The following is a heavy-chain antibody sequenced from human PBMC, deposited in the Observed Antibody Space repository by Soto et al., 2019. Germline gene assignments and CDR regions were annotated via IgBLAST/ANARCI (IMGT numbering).Heavy chain of an antibody. CDR3: ARHGVEMATITLHYFDY. D-gene: IGHD5-12*01. CDR2: IYPGDSDT. V-gene: IGHV5-51*01. J-gene: IGHJ4*02. CDR1: GYSFTSYW. Sequence: PGESLKISCKGSGYSFTSYWIGWVRQMPGKGLEWMGIIYPGDSDTRYSPSFQGQVTISADKSISTAYLQWSSLKASDTAMYYCARHGVEMATITLHYFDYWGQGTLVTVSS.